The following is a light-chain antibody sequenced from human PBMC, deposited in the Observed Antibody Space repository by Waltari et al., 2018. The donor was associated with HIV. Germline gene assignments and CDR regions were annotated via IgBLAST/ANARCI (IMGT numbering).Light chain of an antibody. CDR2: SAS. CDR1: QAIGTY. J-gene: IGKJ5*01. V-gene: IGKV1-9*01. Sequence: DIQLTQSPSFLSASVGDRVTITCRASQAIGTYLAWYQQKPGKAPSLLIYSASTLQSGVPSRFSGGGSGTEFTLTISSLQPEDFASYYCQQLNSFPTFGQGTRLEFK. CDR3: QQLNSFPT.